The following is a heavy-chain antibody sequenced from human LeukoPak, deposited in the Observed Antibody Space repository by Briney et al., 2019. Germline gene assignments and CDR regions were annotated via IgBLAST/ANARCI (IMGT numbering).Heavy chain of an antibody. J-gene: IGHJ4*02. CDR3: ARDLSIVPTPCFDY. CDR2: ISGGSGST. CDR1: GFTFSSYA. Sequence: GGSLRLSCAASGFTFSSYAMSWVRQAPGKGLEWVSTISGGSGSTYYADSVRGRFTISRDNSKNTLYLQMNSLRAEDTAVYNCARDLSIVPTPCFDYWGQGTLVTVSS. D-gene: IGHD2-2*01. V-gene: IGHV3-23*01.